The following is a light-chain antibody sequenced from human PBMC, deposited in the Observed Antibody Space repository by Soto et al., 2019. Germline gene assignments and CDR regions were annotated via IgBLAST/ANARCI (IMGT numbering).Light chain of an antibody. CDR3: MQARQTPRT. CDR1: QSLLHGNGYNY. J-gene: IGKJ1*01. Sequence: IVMTQSPLSLPVTPGEPASISCSSSQSLLHGNGYNYLDWYLQKPGQSPQLLIYLGSNRASGVPDRFSGSGSGTDFTLKISRVEAEDVGVYYCMQARQTPRTFGQGTKV. V-gene: IGKV2-28*01. CDR2: LGS.